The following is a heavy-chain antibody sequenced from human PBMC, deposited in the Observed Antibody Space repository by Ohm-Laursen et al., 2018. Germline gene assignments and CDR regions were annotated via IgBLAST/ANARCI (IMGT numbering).Heavy chain of an antibody. Sequence: GTLSLTCTVSGVSVSSYYWGWIRQPPGQGLEWIGYVLYSGSTYYNPSLKSRVTMSVDTSRNQFSLKLSSVTAADTAVYYCARGRWELRVGMDVWGQGTTVTVSS. V-gene: IGHV4-59*08. J-gene: IGHJ6*02. CDR1: GVSVSSYY. CDR2: VLYSGST. D-gene: IGHD1-26*01. CDR3: ARGRWELRVGMDV.